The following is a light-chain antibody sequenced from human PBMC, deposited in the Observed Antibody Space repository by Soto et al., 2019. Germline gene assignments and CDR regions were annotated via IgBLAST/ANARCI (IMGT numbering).Light chain of an antibody. J-gene: IGKJ2*01. CDR2: AAS. CDR1: QDVSSSS. Sequence: EIVLTQSPGSLSLSPGERATLSCRASQDVSSSSLAWYQQKPGQAPRLLIYAASNMAAGIPDRFSGSASGADLTLSISRLEPEDFAVYYCHQYGSSPYTFGQGTKLEI. CDR3: HQYGSSPYT. V-gene: IGKV3-20*01.